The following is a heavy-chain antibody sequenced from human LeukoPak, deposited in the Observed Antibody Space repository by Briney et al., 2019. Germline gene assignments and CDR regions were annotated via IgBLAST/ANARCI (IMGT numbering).Heavy chain of an antibody. J-gene: IGHJ4*02. Sequence: GGSLRLSCAASGFTVSSNYMSWVRQAPGKGLEWVSVIYTSGGTYYADSVRGRFTISRDNSKNTVFLQVNSLRAEDTAVYYCARGGERWLVYFDYWGEGTLGTVSS. CDR2: IYTSGGT. V-gene: IGHV3-53*01. D-gene: IGHD6-19*01. CDR1: GFTVSSNY. CDR3: ARGGERWLVYFDY.